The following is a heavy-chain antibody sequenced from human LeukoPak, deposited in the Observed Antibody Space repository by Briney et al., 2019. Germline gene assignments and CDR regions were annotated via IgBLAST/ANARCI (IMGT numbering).Heavy chain of an antibody. J-gene: IGHJ4*02. CDR1: GYTFTSYD. CDR3: AREFSWSGFFDY. Sequence: ASVKVSCKASGYTFTSYDINWVRQATGQGLEWMGWMNPNSGNTGYAQKFQGRVTITRNTSISTAYMELSSLRSEDTAVYYCAREFSWSGFFDYWGQGTLVTVSS. CDR2: MNPNSGNT. V-gene: IGHV1-8*03. D-gene: IGHD3-3*01.